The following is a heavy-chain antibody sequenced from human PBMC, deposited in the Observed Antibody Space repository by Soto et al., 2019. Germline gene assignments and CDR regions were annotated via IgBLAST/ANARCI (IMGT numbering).Heavy chain of an antibody. CDR3: ASYNADKYSSYYYYGMDV. V-gene: IGHV1-18*01. D-gene: IGHD6-6*01. CDR2: ISTYNGDT. CDR1: GYTFTRSG. J-gene: IGHJ6*02. Sequence: GSSVKVSCKASGYTFTRSGIGWVRQAPGQGLEWMGWISTYNGDTNYAQTFQGRVTITADKSTSTAYMELSSLRSEDTAVYYCASYNADKYSSYYYYGMDVWGQGTTVTVSS.